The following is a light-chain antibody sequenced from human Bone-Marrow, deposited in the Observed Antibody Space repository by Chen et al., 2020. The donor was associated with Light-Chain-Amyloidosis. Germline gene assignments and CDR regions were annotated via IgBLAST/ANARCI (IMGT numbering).Light chain of an antibody. CDR2: RET. Sequence: SYDLTQPPSVSVSPGQTARLTCSGDDLPTKYAYWYQQKPGQAPVLVIHRETERPSGISERFSGSSSGTTATLTISGVQAEDEADYHCQSADSSGTYEVIFGGGTKLTVL. J-gene: IGLJ2*01. CDR1: DLPTKY. CDR3: QSADSSGTYEVI. V-gene: IGLV3-25*03.